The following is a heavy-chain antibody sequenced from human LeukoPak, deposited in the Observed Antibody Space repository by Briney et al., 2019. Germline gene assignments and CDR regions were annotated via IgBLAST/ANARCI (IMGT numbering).Heavy chain of an antibody. CDR2: ISAYNGNT. CDR3: ARDRGDYYDYVWGSYVIDY. Sequence: GASVKVSCKASGYTFTSYGIRWVRQAPGHGLEWMGWISAYNGNTNYAQKLQGRVTMTTDTSTSTAYMELRSLRSDDTAVYYCARDRGDYYDYVWGSYVIDYWGQGTLVTVSS. J-gene: IGHJ4*02. V-gene: IGHV1-18*01. D-gene: IGHD3-16*01. CDR1: GYTFTSYG.